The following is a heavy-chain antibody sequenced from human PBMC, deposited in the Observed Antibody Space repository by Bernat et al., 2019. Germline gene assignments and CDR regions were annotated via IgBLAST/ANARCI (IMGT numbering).Heavy chain of an antibody. J-gene: IGHJ2*01. CDR3: AGKATWYFEL. Sequence: QVQLQQWGAGLLKPSETLSLTCAVYGGSFSGYYWSWIRQPPGKGLEWIGEINHSGSTNYNPSLKSRVTISVDTSKNQFSLKLSSVTAADTAVYYCAGKATWYFELWGRGTLVTVSS. CDR1: GGSFSGYY. CDR2: INHSGST. V-gene: IGHV4-34*01.